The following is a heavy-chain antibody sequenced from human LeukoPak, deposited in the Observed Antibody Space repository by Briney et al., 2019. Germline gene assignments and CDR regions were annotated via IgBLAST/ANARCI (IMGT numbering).Heavy chain of an antibody. CDR2: ISGRGGST. CDR1: GFTFSSYV. CDR3: ARISYDSSGYFDY. V-gene: IGHV3-23*01. D-gene: IGHD3-22*01. J-gene: IGHJ4*02. Sequence: GGSLRLSCAASGFTFSSYVMSWVRQAPGKGLEWVSSISGRGGSTYYADSVKGRFTISRDNAKNTLYLQMNSLGAEDTAMYYCARISYDSSGYFDYWGQGTLVTVSS.